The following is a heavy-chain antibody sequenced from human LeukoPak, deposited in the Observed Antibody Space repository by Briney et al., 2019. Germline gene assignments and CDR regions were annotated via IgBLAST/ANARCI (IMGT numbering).Heavy chain of an antibody. V-gene: IGHV3-23*01. Sequence: GGSLRLSCAASGFTFGSYAMIWVRQAPGKGLEWVSSISGSGDSTYYADSVKGRFTISRDNSKNTLYLQMNSLRAEDTAVFYCAKLTYTTGGFSDYWGQGTLVTVSS. J-gene: IGHJ4*02. CDR3: AKLTYTTGGFSDY. CDR2: ISGSGDST. D-gene: IGHD7-27*01. CDR1: GFTFGSYA.